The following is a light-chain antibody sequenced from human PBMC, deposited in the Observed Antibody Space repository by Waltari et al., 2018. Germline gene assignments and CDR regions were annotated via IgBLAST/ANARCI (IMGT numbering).Light chain of an antibody. V-gene: IGLV2-8*01. CDR2: EVD. CDR3: SSYAGSNNLGV. Sequence: QSALTHPPSASGSPGQSVSTSCAGASSVVGAYNHVSWYQHHPGKAPKLIIYEVDKRPSGVPDRFSGSKSGDTASLTVSGLQAEDEADYYCSSYAGSNNLGVFGGGTKLTVL. J-gene: IGLJ3*02. CDR1: SSVVGAYNH.